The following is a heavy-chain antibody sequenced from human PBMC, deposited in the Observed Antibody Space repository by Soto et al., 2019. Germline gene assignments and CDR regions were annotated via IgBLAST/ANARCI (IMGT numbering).Heavy chain of an antibody. CDR2: ISGSGGST. Sequence: GGSLRLSCAASGFTFSSYAMSWVRQAPGKGLEWVSAISGSGGSTYYADSVKGRFTISRDNSKNTLYLQMNSLRAEDTAVYYCARRRDYYDSSGYYTYYFDYWGQGTLVTSPQ. CDR3: ARRRDYYDSSGYYTYYFDY. CDR1: GFTFSSYA. V-gene: IGHV3-23*01. D-gene: IGHD3-22*01. J-gene: IGHJ4*02.